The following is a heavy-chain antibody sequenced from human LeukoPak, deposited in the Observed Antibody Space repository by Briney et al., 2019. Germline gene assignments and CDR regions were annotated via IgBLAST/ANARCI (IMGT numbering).Heavy chain of an antibody. D-gene: IGHD6-19*01. CDR2: ISWNSGSI. CDR1: GFTFDDYA. CDR3: AKDIRSVAGTAMGVFDY. V-gene: IGHV3-9*01. Sequence: PGRSLRLSCAASGFTFDDYAMHWVRQAPGKGLEWVSGISWNSGSINYADSVKGRFTTSRDNAKNSLYLQMNSLRAEDTALYYCAKDIRSVAGTAMGVFDYWGQGTLVTVSS. J-gene: IGHJ4*02.